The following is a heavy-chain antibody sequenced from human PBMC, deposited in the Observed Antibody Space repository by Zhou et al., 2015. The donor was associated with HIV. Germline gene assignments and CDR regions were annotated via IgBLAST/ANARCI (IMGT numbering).Heavy chain of an antibody. CDR2: IGGGSGTST. J-gene: IGHJ5*02. Sequence: EVHLVESGGGVVRPGGSLRLSCAPSGFSLSAYSMNWVRQAAGKGLEWVSYIGGGSGTSTLYADSVRGRFTISRDNAKNTLYLQMNSLRGEDTAVYYCAREYGLIDPYNWFDPWGQGTLVTVTS. CDR3: AREYGLIDPYNWFDP. D-gene: IGHD3-16*01. V-gene: IGHV3-48*04. CDR1: GFSLSAYS.